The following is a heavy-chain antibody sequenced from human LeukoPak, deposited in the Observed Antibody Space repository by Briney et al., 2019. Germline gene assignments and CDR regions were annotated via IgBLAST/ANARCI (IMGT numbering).Heavy chain of an antibody. CDR1: GFTFSSYS. CDR2: ISSSSSYI. V-gene: IGHV3-21*01. Sequence: GGSLRLSCAASGFTFSSYSMNWVRQAPGKGLEWVSSISSSSSYIYYADSVKGRFTISRDNAKNSLYLQMNSLRAEDTAVYYCARVGVGDYFCDYWGQGTLVTVSS. CDR3: ARVGVGDYFCDY. J-gene: IGHJ4*02. D-gene: IGHD4-17*01.